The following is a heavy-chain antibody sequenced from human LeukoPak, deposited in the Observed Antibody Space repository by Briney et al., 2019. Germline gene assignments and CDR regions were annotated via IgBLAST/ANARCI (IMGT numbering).Heavy chain of an antibody. CDR2: IRSKANSYAT. D-gene: IGHD4-11*01. CDR3: TRHPSYDYHFDY. Sequence: PGGSLRLSCAASGFTFSSYAMSWVRQASGKGLEWVGRIRSKANSYATAYAASVKGRFTISRDDSKNTAYLQMNSLKTEDTAVYYCTRHPSYDYHFDYWGQGTLVTVSS. J-gene: IGHJ4*02. CDR1: GFTFSSYA. V-gene: IGHV3-73*01.